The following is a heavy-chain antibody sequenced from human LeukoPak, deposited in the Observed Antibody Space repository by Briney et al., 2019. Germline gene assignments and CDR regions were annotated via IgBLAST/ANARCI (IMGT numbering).Heavy chain of an antibody. Sequence: PGGSLRLSCAASGFTFSSYSMNWVRQAPGKGLEWVAFIRYDGSNKYYADSVKGRFTISRDNSKNTLYLQMNSLRAEDTAVYYCTEYLRDPRVYWYFDLWGRGTLVTVSS. J-gene: IGHJ2*01. D-gene: IGHD2/OR15-2a*01. CDR2: IRYDGSNK. CDR3: TEYLRDPRVYWYFDL. V-gene: IGHV3-30*02. CDR1: GFTFSSYS.